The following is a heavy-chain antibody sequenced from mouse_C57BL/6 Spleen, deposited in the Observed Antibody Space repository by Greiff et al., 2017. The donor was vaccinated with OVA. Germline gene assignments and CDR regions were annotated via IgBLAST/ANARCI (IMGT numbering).Heavy chain of an antibody. J-gene: IGHJ1*03. CDR1: GSAFSSSW. Sequence: QVQLQPSGAELVKPGASVKISCKASGSAFSSSWMNWVKQRPGKGLEWIGQIYPGDGDTNYNGKFKGKATLTADKSSSTAYMQLSSLTSEDAAVYFCARWKGYDGSRYFDVWGTGTTVTVSS. CDR3: ARWKGYDGSRYFDV. V-gene: IGHV1-80*01. D-gene: IGHD2-2*01. CDR2: IYPGDGDT.